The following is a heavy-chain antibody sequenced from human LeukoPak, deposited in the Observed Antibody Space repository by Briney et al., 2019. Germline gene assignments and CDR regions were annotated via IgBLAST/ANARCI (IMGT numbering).Heavy chain of an antibody. CDR1: GYTFTSYY. CDR2: INPSGGST. D-gene: IGHD2-2*01. Sequence: ASVKVSCKASGYTFTSYYMHWVRQAPGQGPEWMGIINPSGGSTSYAQKFQGRVTMTRDTSTSTVYMELSSLRSEDTAVYYCARGFLGVVVVPAGFDYWGQGTLVTVSS. CDR3: ARGFLGVVVVPAGFDY. V-gene: IGHV1-46*01. J-gene: IGHJ4*02.